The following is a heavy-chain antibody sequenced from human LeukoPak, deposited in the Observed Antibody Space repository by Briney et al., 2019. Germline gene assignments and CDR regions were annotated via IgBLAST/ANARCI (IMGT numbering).Heavy chain of an antibody. D-gene: IGHD6-19*01. Sequence: SETLSLNCTVSGGSISSGSYYWSWIRQPPGKGLEWIGYIYYTGSTNYNPSHKSRDTMSVDTSKHQFSLNLSSVTAADTAVYYCASASGLAKDWGQGALVTVSS. V-gene: IGHV4-61*01. J-gene: IGHJ4*02. CDR1: GGSISSGSYY. CDR2: IYYTGST. CDR3: ASASGLAKD.